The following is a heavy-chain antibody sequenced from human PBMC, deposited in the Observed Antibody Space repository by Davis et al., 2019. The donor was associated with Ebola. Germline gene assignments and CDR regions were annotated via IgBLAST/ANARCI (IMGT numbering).Heavy chain of an antibody. V-gene: IGHV1-18*01. Sequence: AASVKVSCKASGYTFTSYGISWVRQAPGQGLEWMGWISAYNGNTNYAQKLQGRVTMTTDTSTSTAYMELRSLRSDDTAVYYCARDLVVVAAPHNWFDPWGQGTLVTVSS. CDR2: ISAYNGNT. J-gene: IGHJ5*02. CDR1: GYTFTSYG. CDR3: ARDLVVVAAPHNWFDP. D-gene: IGHD2-15*01.